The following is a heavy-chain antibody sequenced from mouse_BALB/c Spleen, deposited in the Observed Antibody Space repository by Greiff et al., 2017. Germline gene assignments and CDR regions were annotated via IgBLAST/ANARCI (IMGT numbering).Heavy chain of an antibody. CDR2: ISSGGSYT. CDR3: ARHDYLAWFAY. D-gene: IGHD2-4*01. J-gene: IGHJ3*01. Sequence: EVQGVESGGDLVKPGGSLKLSCAASGFTFSSYGMSWVRQTPDKRLEWVATISSGGSYTYYPDSVKGRFTISRDNAKNTLYLQMSSLKSEDTTMYYCARHDYLAWFAYWGQGTLVTVSA. V-gene: IGHV5-6*01. CDR1: GFTFSSYG.